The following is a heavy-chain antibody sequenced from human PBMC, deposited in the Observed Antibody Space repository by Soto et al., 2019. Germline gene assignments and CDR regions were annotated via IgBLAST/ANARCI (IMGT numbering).Heavy chain of an antibody. CDR2: ISYDGSNK. Sequence: SLMLSCAASGFTFSSYSMRWVRQAPGKGLEWVGAISYDGSNKYYADSVKGRFTISRDNSKNTLYLQMNSLRAEDTAVYYCARSEAGYDFWSGYPGHYYYYGMDVWGQGTPVTVSS. V-gene: IGHV3-30-3*01. CDR3: ARSEAGYDFWSGYPGHYYYYGMDV. J-gene: IGHJ6*02. D-gene: IGHD3-3*01. CDR1: GFTFSSYS.